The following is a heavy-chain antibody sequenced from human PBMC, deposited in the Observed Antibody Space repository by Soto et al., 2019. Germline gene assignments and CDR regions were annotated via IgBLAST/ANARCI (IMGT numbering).Heavy chain of an antibody. D-gene: IGHD2-2*01. J-gene: IGHJ4*02. V-gene: IGHV3-23*01. CDR1: GFTFSSYA. CDR3: AKMACSSTSCYYGYFDY. CDR2: ISGSGGST. Sequence: EVQLLESGGGLVQPGGSLRLSCAASGFTFSSYAMSWVRQAPGKGLEWVSAISGSGGSTYYADSVKGRFTISRDNSKNTLYLQMNSLRAEDTAVYYCAKMACSSTSCYYGYFDYWGQGTLVTVSS.